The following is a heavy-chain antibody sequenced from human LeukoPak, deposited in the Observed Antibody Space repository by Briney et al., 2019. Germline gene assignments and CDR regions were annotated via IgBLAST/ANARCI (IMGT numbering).Heavy chain of an antibody. Sequence: GGSLRLSCAAPGFTFSSYGMHWVRQAPGKGLEWVSYIISSNYIYYADSVKGRFTISRDNAKNSLYLQMNSLRAEDTAVYYCARDYSSSWDTFDFWGQGTLVTVSS. CDR3: ARDYSSSWDTFDF. V-gene: IGHV3-21*01. D-gene: IGHD6-13*01. J-gene: IGHJ4*02. CDR2: IISSNYI. CDR1: GFTFSSYG.